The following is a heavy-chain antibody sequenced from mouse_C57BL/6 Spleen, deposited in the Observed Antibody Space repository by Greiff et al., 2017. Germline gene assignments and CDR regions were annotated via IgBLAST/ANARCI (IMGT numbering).Heavy chain of an antibody. CDR1: GYTFTDHT. D-gene: IGHD1-1*01. CDR2: IYPRDGST. Sequence: QVQLQQSDAELVKPGASVKISCKVSGYTFTDHTIHWMKQRPEQGLEWIGYIYPRDGSTKYNEKFKGKATLTADKSSSTAYMQLNSLTSEDSAVYFCARTVNYYGRGYYFDYWGQGTTLTVSS. V-gene: IGHV1-78*01. J-gene: IGHJ2*01. CDR3: ARTVNYYGRGYYFDY.